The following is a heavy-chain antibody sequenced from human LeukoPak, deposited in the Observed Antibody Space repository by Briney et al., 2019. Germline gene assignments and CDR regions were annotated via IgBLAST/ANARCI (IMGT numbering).Heavy chain of an antibody. Sequence: QPRGTPRLSSAPSVFTFSRYWMHWVRQAPRKGLMCVSRINSDGSITNYADSVKGRFTISRDNAKNTLYLQMNSLRAEDTAVYYCARVRATFSPHFDNWGQGTLVTVSS. V-gene: IGHV3-74*01. D-gene: IGHD5-12*01. J-gene: IGHJ4*02. CDR1: VFTFSRYW. CDR2: INSDGSIT. CDR3: ARVRATFSPHFDN.